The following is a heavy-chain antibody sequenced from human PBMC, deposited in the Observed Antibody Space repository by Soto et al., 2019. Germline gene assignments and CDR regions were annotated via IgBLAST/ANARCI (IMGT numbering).Heavy chain of an antibody. CDR1: GYTFTSYG. J-gene: IGHJ4*02. CDR2: ISAYNGNT. Sequence: QVQLVQSGAEVKKPGASVKVSCKASGYTFTSYGISWVRQAPGQGLEWMGWISAYNGNTNDAQKLQGRVTMTTDTSTSTGYMELRGLRSDDTAVYYCASDLRGYDSPYYDCWGQGTLVTVSS. V-gene: IGHV1-18*01. D-gene: IGHD5-12*01. CDR3: ASDLRGYDSPYYDC.